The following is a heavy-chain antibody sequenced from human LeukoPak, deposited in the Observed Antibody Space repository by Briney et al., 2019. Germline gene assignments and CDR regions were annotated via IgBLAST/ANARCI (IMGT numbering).Heavy chain of an antibody. Sequence: GASVKVSCKASGYTFTSSDINWVRQATGQELEWMGWINPKSGRTGYAKKFQARVSMTMNTSITTAYMEVSSLRFEDTAVYYCARGRSGLAAAGTYDSWGQGTLITVSS. CDR2: INPKSGRT. CDR3: ARGRSGLAAAGTYDS. CDR1: GYTFTSSD. J-gene: IGHJ4*02. V-gene: IGHV1-8*01. D-gene: IGHD6-13*01.